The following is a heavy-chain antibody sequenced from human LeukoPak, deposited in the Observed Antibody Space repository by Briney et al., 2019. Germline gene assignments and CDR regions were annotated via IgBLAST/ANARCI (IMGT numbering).Heavy chain of an antibody. CDR1: GFPFSSYW. Sequence: GGSLRLSCVASGFPFSSYWMTWVRQAPGKGLEWVADIKQDGSKKSYVDSVKGRFTISRDNAKNSLYLQMNSLRAEDTAIYYCTRVGYIDEGIDYWGQGTLVTVSS. CDR3: TRVGYIDEGIDY. D-gene: IGHD5-24*01. V-gene: IGHV3-7*04. CDR2: IKQDGSKK. J-gene: IGHJ4*02.